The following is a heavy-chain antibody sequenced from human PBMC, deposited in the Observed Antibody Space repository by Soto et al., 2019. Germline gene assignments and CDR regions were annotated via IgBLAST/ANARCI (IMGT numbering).Heavy chain of an antibody. CDR2: TYYRSKWYN. Sequence: QSQTLSLTCAISGESFSSNSAAWNWIRQSPSRGLEWLGRTYYRSKWYNDYAVSVKSRITINPDTSKNQFSLQLNSVTPEDTAVYYCARGSKIYSYGYVAWTTDEYYFDYWGQGTLVTVSS. V-gene: IGHV6-1*01. J-gene: IGHJ4*02. CDR3: ARGSKIYSYGYVAWTTDEYYFDY. CDR1: GESFSSNSAA. D-gene: IGHD5-18*01.